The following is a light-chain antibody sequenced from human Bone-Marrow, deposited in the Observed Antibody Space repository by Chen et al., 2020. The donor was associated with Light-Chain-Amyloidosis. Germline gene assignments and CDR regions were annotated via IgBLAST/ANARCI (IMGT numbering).Light chain of an antibody. CDR3: QVWDRSSDRPV. J-gene: IGLJ3*02. Sequence: SYVLTQPSSVSVAPGQPATTACGGNNIGSTSVHWYQQTPGRAPLLVVYDDSDRPSGIPERLSGSNSGNTATLTISRVEAGDEADYYCQVWDRSSDRPVFGGGTKLTVL. V-gene: IGLV3-21*02. CDR1: NIGSTS. CDR2: DDS.